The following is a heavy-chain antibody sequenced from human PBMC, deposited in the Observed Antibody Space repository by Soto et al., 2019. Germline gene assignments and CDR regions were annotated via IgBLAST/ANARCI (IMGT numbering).Heavy chain of an antibody. V-gene: IGHV4-61*01. CDR3: ARIVGSHYEMDV. J-gene: IGHJ6*02. Sequence: TLSLTCTISGGSVSSTSYYWSWLRQPPGKGLEWIGYIYYSGISHYTPSLKSRVTILLDMSKNQFSLKLSYVTAADTAIYHCARIVGSHYEMDVWGQGTTVTVSS. CDR2: IYYSGIS. CDR1: GGSVSSTSYY. D-gene: IGHD1-26*01.